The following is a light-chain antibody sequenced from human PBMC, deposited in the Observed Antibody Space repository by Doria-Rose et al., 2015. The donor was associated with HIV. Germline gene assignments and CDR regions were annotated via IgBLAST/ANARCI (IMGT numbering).Light chain of an antibody. CDR2: DAS. CDR1: QRVKSSY. V-gene: IGKV3-20*01. Sequence: TQSPGTLSLSPGERATLSCRASQRVKSSYLAWYQQKPGQAPRLLIYDASTSATGIPDRFSGSGSGTDFTLTISRLEPVDVAVYYCQQYGTSRGAFGQGTRLEIK. J-gene: IGKJ5*01. CDR3: QQYGTSRGA.